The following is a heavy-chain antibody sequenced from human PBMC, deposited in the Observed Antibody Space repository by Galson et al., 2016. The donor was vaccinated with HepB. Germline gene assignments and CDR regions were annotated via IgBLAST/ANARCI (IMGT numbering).Heavy chain of an antibody. CDR3: AKYSGSYKGYDY. V-gene: IGHV3-7*02. Sequence: SLRLSCAASEFIFSSYWMSWVRQAPGKGLEWVADIKEDGSEKYYADSVKGRFTISRDNAKNSLYLQMNSLRAEDTAVYYCAKYSGSYKGYDYWGQGTRVTVSS. CDR2: IKEDGSEK. D-gene: IGHD1-26*01. J-gene: IGHJ4*02. CDR1: EFIFSSYW.